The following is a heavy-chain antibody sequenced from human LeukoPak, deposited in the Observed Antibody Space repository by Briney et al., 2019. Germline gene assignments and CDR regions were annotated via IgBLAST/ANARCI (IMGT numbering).Heavy chain of an antibody. Sequence: GSLRLSCAASGFTVSHNYMTWVRQAPGKGLECVSLIYSGGSTNYADSVKGRFSISRDNSKNTLYLQMNSLRADDTAVYYCAYGGGYSYVPPCYWGQGTLVTVSS. D-gene: IGHD5-18*01. V-gene: IGHV3-66*01. CDR2: IYSGGST. CDR3: AYGGGYSYVPPCY. J-gene: IGHJ4*02. CDR1: GFTVSHNY.